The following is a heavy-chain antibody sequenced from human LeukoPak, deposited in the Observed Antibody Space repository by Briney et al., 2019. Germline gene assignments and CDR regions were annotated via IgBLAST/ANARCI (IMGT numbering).Heavy chain of an antibody. J-gene: IGHJ4*02. CDR2: ISSSSSYI. Sequence: GGSLRLSCAASGFTFSSYSMNWVRQAPGKGLEWVSSISSSSSYIYYADSVKGRFTISRDNAKNSLYLQMNSLRAEDTAVYYCARGPMVRGVFIRRSKSGYLDNWGQGTLVTVSS. CDR1: GFTFSSYS. CDR3: ARGPMVRGVFIRRSKSGYLDN. V-gene: IGHV3-21*01. D-gene: IGHD3-10*01.